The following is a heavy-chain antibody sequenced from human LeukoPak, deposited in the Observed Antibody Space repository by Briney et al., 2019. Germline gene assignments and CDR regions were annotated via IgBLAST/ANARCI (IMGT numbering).Heavy chain of an antibody. CDR2: ISVGAEYI. J-gene: IGHJ4*02. D-gene: IGHD3-3*01. V-gene: IGHV3-23*01. CDR1: GFTFSTYV. Sequence: GGSLRLSCAASGFTFSTYVMNWFRQAPGKGLEWVSTISVGAEYIFYADSVKGRFTISRDDSNDALYLQMHSLRAEDTALYYCASGPPFLKYFEYWGQGTLVTVSS. CDR3: ASGPPFLKYFEY.